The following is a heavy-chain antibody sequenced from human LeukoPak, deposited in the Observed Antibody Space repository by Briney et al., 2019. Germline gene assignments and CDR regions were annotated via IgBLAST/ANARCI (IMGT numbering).Heavy chain of an antibody. CDR2: IKQDGGEK. Sequence: PGGSLRLSCAASGFTFSSYWMSWVRQAPGRGLEWVASIKQDGGEKYYVDSVKGRFTISRDNVKNSLYVQMNSLRAEDTAVYYCARGGDTSGYNSLLYFDYGGQGTLVTVSS. J-gene: IGHJ4*02. V-gene: IGHV3-7*05. CDR3: ARGGDTSGYNSLLYFDY. D-gene: IGHD3-22*01. CDR1: GFTFSSYW.